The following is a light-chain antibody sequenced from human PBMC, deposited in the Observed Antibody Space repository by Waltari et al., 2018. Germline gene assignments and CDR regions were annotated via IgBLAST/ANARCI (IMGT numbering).Light chain of an antibody. Sequence: QSALTQPASVSGSPGQSITISCTGTSSDVGGYNYVSWYQQHPGKAPKLMIYDVSNRPSGVSNRFYVSKSGNTASLTISGLQAEDEADYYCSSYTSSSTVVFGGGTKLTVL. CDR2: DVS. J-gene: IGLJ2*01. CDR3: SSYTSSSTVV. CDR1: SSDVGGYNY. V-gene: IGLV2-14*03.